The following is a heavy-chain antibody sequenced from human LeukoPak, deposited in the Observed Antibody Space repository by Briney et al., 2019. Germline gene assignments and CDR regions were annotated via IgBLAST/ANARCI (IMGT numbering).Heavy chain of an antibody. V-gene: IGHV1-69*05. CDR3: ARSGGDMKVRYYFDY. Sequence: ASVKVSCKASGGTFSSYAISWVRQAPGQGLEWMGRIIPIFGTANYAQKFQGRVTITTDKSTSTAYMELSSLRSEDTAVYYCARSGGDMKVRYYFDYWGQGTLVTVSS. J-gene: IGHJ4*02. D-gene: IGHD3-22*01. CDR1: GGTFSSYA. CDR2: IIPIFGTA.